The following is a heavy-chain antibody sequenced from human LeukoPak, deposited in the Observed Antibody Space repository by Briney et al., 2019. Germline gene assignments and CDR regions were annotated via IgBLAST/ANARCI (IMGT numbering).Heavy chain of an antibody. J-gene: IGHJ4*02. Sequence: SETLSLTCTVSGGSISNFYWSWIRQPAGKGLEWIGRVFTSGSTNYNPSLNSRVTMSVDTSKNQFSLKVTSVTAADTAVYYCARARYGSGSYYYFDYWGQGTLVTVSS. CDR2: VFTSGST. CDR1: GGSISNFY. V-gene: IGHV4-4*07. CDR3: ARARYGSGSYYYFDY. D-gene: IGHD3-10*01.